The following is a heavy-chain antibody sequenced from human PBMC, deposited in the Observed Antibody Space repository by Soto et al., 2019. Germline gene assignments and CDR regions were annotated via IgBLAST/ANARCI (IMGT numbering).Heavy chain of an antibody. CDR3: ARGTYYDFWSGYYNDYYYGMDV. V-gene: IGHV1-69*01. Sequence: QVQLVQSGAEVKKPGSSVKVSCKASGGTFSSYAISWVRQAPGQGLDWMGGIIPIFGTANYAQKFQGRVTITADESTSTAYMELSSLRSEDTAVYYCARGTYYDFWSGYYNDYYYGMDVWGQGTTVTVSS. CDR2: IIPIFGTA. D-gene: IGHD3-3*01. J-gene: IGHJ6*02. CDR1: GGTFSSYA.